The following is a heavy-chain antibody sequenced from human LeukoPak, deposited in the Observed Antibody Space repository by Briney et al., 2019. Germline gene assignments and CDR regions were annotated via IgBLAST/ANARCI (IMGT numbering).Heavy chain of an antibody. Sequence: GGSLRLSCAASGFTFSSYWMSWVRQAPGKGLEWVANIKQDGSEKYYVDSVKGRFTISRDNAKNTLYLQMNSLRAEDTAVYYCANALDIVVVPAAYYYYYGMDVWGQGTTVTVSS. CDR1: GFTFSSYW. D-gene: IGHD2-2*01. J-gene: IGHJ6*02. V-gene: IGHV3-7*03. CDR3: ANALDIVVVPAAYYYYYGMDV. CDR2: IKQDGSEK.